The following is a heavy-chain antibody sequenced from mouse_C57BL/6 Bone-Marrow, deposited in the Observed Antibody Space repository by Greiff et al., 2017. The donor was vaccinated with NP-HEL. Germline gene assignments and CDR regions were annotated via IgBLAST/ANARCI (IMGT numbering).Heavy chain of an antibody. CDR2: ISDGGSYT. CDR1: GFTFSSYA. D-gene: IGHD4-1*01. J-gene: IGHJ2*01. Sequence: EVKLVESGGGLVKPGGSLKLSCAASGFTFSSYAMSWVRQTPEKRLEWVATISDGGSYTYYPDNVKGRFTLSRDNAKNNLYLQMSPLKSEDTAMYYCARDDGTGRDFDYWGQGTTLTVSS. CDR3: ARDDGTGRDFDY. V-gene: IGHV5-4*01.